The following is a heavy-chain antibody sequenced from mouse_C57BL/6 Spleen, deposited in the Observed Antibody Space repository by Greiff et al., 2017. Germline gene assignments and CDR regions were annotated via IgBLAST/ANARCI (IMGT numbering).Heavy chain of an antibody. V-gene: IGHV1-54*01. Sequence: QVQLQQSGAELVRPGTSVKVSCKASGYAFTNYLIEWVKQRPGQGLEWIGVINPGSGGTNYNEKFKGKATLTADKSSSTAYMQLSSLTSEDAAVYFCARAQFQDAFDYWGQGTTLTVSS. CDR1: GYAFTNYL. CDR2: INPGSGGT. CDR3: ARAQFQDAFDY. J-gene: IGHJ2*01.